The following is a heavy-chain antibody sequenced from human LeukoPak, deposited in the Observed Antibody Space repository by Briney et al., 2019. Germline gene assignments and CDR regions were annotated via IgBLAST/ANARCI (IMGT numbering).Heavy chain of an antibody. CDR2: ISGSGDNT. D-gene: IGHD6-19*01. CDR3: ARGYRYSSGWLPGY. V-gene: IGHV3-23*01. J-gene: IGHJ4*02. CDR1: GFTFSSHG. Sequence: GGSLRLSCAASGFTFSSHGMSWVRQAPGKGLEWVSTISGSGDNTYYADSVKGRFTISRDNSKNTLYLQMNSLRAEDTAVYYCARGYRYSSGWLPGYWGQGTLVTVSS.